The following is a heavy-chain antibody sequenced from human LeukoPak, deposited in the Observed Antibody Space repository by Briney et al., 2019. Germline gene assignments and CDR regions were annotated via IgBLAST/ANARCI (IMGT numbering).Heavy chain of an antibody. CDR2: INPNSGGT. CDR3: TRARRGGYSSSSFGY. V-gene: IGHV1-2*02. J-gene: IGHJ4*02. D-gene: IGHD6-6*01. CDR1: GYTFTGYY. Sequence: ASVKVSCKASGYTFTGYYMHWVRQAPGQGLEWMGWINPNSGGTNYAQKFQGRVTMTRDTSISTAYMELSRLRSDDTAVYYCTRARRGGYSSSSFGYWGQGTLVTVSS.